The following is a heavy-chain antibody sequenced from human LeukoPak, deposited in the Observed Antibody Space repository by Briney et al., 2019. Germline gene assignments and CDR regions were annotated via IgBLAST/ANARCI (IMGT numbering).Heavy chain of an antibody. CDR2: MSASGGST. Sequence: GGSLRLSCAASGFTFSRDAMSWVRQAPGKGLEWVSGMSASGGSTSYADSVKGRLTISRDNSKNTLYLLMNRLRAEDTAVYFCAGVPRYGDSFFDCWGQGTLVTVSS. D-gene: IGHD4-17*01. CDR1: GFTFSRDA. J-gene: IGHJ4*02. CDR3: AGVPRYGDSFFDC. V-gene: IGHV3-23*01.